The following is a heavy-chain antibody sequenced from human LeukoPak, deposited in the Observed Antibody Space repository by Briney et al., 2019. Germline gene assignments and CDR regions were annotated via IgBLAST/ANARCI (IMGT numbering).Heavy chain of an antibody. V-gene: IGHV4-59*01. CDR1: GGSISSYY. D-gene: IGHD5-18*01. J-gene: IGHJ6*03. Sequence: SETLSLTCTVSGGSISSYYWSWIRQPPGRGLEWIGYIYYSGSTNYNPSLKSRVTISVDTSKNQFSLKLTSVTAADTAVYYCARTTEGGYTYGYFYYYYMDVWGKGTTVTISS. CDR2: IYYSGST. CDR3: ARTTEGGYTYGYFYYYYMDV.